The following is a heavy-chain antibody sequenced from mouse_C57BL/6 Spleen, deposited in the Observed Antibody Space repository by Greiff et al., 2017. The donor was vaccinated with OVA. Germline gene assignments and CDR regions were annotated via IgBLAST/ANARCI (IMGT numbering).Heavy chain of an antibody. D-gene: IGHD1-1*01. V-gene: IGHV5-4*01. CDR2: ISDGGSYT. Sequence: EVKLMESGGGLVKPGGSLKLSCAASGFTFSSYAMTWVRQTPEKRLEWVATISDGGSYTYYPDNVKGRFTISRDNAKNNLYLQMSHLKSEDTAMYYCARELLYYGSSYVDYWGQGTTLTVSS. CDR1: GFTFSSYA. CDR3: ARELLYYGSSYVDY. J-gene: IGHJ2*01.